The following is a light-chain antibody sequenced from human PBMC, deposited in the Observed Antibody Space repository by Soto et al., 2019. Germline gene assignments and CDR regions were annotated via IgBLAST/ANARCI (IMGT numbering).Light chain of an antibody. CDR2: GAS. CDR3: QQYGSSPWT. Sequence: EIVLTQSPGTLSLSPGERATLSCRASKSVSSSYLAWYQQKPGPAPRLLIYGASSRATGIPDRFSGSGSGTDFTLTISRLEPEDVAVYYCQQYGSSPWTFGQGTKVDIK. J-gene: IGKJ1*01. V-gene: IGKV3-20*01. CDR1: KSVSSSY.